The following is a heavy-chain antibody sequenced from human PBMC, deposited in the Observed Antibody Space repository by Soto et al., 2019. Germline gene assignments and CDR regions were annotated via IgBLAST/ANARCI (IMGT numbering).Heavy chain of an antibody. D-gene: IGHD5-18*01. CDR2: IIPIFGTA. CDR3: ARVLGWIQLKNWFDP. CDR1: GGTLSSYA. Sequence: QVQLVQSGAEVKKPGSSVKVSCKASGGTLSSYAISWVRQAPGHGLEWMGGIIPIFGTANYAQKYQGRVTITADESTSTSYMELSSLRSEDTAVYYCARVLGWIQLKNWFDPWGQGTLVTVSS. J-gene: IGHJ5*02. V-gene: IGHV1-69*01.